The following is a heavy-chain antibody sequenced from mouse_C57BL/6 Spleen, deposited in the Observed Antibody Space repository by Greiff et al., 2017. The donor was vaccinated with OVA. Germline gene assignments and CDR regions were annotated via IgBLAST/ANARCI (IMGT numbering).Heavy chain of an antibody. D-gene: IGHD1-1*01. V-gene: IGHV1-74*01. J-gene: IGHJ2*01. CDR2: IHPSDSDT. CDR1: GYTFTSYW. CDR3: EINGYYGSRGAY. Sequence: QVHVKQPGAELVKPGASVKVSCKASGYTFTSYWMHWVKQRPGQGLEWIGRIHPSDSDTNYNQKFKGKATLTVDKSSSTAYTQLSSLTSEDSAVYYCEINGYYGSRGAYWGQGTTLTVSS.